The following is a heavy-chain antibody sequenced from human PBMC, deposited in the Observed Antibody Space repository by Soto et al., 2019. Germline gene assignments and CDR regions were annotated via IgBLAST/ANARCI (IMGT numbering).Heavy chain of an antibody. V-gene: IGHV3-30*03. Sequence: QVQLVESGGGVVQPGRSLRLSCAASGFTFSSYGMHWVRQAPGKGLEWVAVISYDGSNKYYADSVKGRFTISRDNSKNTLYLQMNSLRAEDTAVYYCAHGGPYCSGGSCRDAFDIWGQGTMVTVSS. CDR2: ISYDGSNK. CDR1: GFTFSSYG. CDR3: AHGGPYCSGGSCRDAFDI. J-gene: IGHJ3*02. D-gene: IGHD2-15*01.